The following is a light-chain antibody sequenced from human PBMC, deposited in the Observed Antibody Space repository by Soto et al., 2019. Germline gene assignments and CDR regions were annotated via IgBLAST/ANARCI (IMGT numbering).Light chain of an antibody. CDR2: WAS. J-gene: IGKJ1*01. V-gene: IGKV4-1*01. Sequence: DIVMTQSADSLAVSLGERATINCKSSQSVFSNSNNKKYLAWYQQKPGQPPKLLFYWASTRESGVPDRFSGSGSGTHFTLTITSLQAEDVAVYYCQQYYSSPPTFGQGTKVDI. CDR3: QQYYSSPPT. CDR1: QSVFSNSNNKKY.